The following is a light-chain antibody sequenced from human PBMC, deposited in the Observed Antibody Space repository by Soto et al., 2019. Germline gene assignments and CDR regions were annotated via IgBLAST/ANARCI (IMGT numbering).Light chain of an antibody. CDR1: QSVSSY. Sequence: EHVLTQSPANLSLPPEERATLSCRASQSVSSYLAWYQQKPGQAPRLLIYDASNRATGIPARFSGSGSGTDFTLTISSLEPEDFAVYYCQQRSNWPRGTFGGGTKVDIK. CDR2: DAS. V-gene: IGKV3-11*01. J-gene: IGKJ4*01. CDR3: QQRSNWPRGT.